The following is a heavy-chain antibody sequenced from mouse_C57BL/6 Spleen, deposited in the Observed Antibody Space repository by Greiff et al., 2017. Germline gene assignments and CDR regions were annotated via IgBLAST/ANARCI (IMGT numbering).Heavy chain of an antibody. CDR3: ARSGYYGSSPWDV. D-gene: IGHD1-1*01. V-gene: IGHV1-55*01. Sequence: QVQLQQSGAELVKPGASVKMSCKASGYTFTSYWITWVKQRPGQGLEWIGDIYPGSGSTNYNEKFKSKATLTVDTSSSTAYMQLSSLTSEDSAVYYCARSGYYGSSPWDVWGTGTTVTVSS. CDR2: IYPGSGST. CDR1: GYTFTSYW. J-gene: IGHJ1*03.